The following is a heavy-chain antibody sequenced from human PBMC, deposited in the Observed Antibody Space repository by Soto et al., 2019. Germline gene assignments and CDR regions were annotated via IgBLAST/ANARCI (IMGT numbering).Heavy chain of an antibody. CDR3: AKGFIRDCGGDCTVDT. CDR2: ISATGGST. D-gene: IGHD2-21*02. CDR1: GFTFSSYT. Sequence: PGGSLRLSCAASGFTFSSYTMSWVRQAPGKGLEWASGISATGGSTYYADSVKGRFTFSRDNSKNTLYLQMNSLRAEDTAVYYCAKGFIRDCGGDCTVDTWGQGTLVTVSS. V-gene: IGHV3-23*01. J-gene: IGHJ5*02.